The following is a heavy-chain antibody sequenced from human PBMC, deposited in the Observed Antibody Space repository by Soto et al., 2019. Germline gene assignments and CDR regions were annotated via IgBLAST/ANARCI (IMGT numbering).Heavy chain of an antibody. D-gene: IGHD3-10*01. CDR2: IAADGGST. Sequence: GGSLRLSCAASGFTFSHYAMSWVRQAPEKRLEWVSTIAADGGSTYYGDSVKGRFSISRDNSKNTLFLQLNSLRAEDTAVYYCARKYHFGSGSYLYYFDYWGQGGLVTVS. CDR1: GFTFSHYA. CDR3: ARKYHFGSGSYLYYFDY. V-gene: IGHV3-23*01. J-gene: IGHJ4*02.